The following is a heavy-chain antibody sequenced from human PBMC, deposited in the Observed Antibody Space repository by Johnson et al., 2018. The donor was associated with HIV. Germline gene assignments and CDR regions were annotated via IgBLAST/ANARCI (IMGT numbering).Heavy chain of an antibody. V-gene: IGHV3-15*01. CDR2: IKSKTDGGTT. J-gene: IGHJ3*02. D-gene: IGHD6-13*01. CDR3: TTDADSSSWNDAFDI. CDR1: GFTFSNAW. Sequence: EVQLVESGGGLVKPGGSLRLSCAASGFTFSNAWMSWVRQAPGKGLEWVGRIKSKTDGGTTDYAAPVKGRFTISRDDSKNTLYLQMNSLKTEDTAVDYCTTDADSSSWNDAFDIWGQGTMVTVSS.